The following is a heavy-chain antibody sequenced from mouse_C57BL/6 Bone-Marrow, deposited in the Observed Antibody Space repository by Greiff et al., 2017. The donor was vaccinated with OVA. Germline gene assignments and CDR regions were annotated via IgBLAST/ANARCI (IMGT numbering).Heavy chain of an antibody. CDR3: AIYYYGSSFFDY. V-gene: IGHV1-55*01. CDR2: IYPGSGST. D-gene: IGHD1-1*01. J-gene: IGHJ2*01. CDR1: GYTFTSYW. Sequence: VKLQQPGAELVKPGASVKMSCKASGYTFTSYWITWVKQRPGQGLEWIGDIYPGSGSTNYNEKFKSKATLTVDTSSSTAYMQLSSLTSEDSAVYYCAIYYYGSSFFDYWGQGTTLTVSS.